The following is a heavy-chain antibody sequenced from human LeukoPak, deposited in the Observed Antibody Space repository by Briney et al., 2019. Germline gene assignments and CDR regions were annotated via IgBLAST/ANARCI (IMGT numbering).Heavy chain of an antibody. CDR1: GFTFSDYY. V-gene: IGHV3-11*01. CDR3: ARRRDSGSLQHFDY. Sequence: GGSLRLSCAASGFTFSDYYMSWIRQAPGKGLEWVSYISSSGSTIYYADSVKGRFTISRDNAKNPLYLQMNSLRAEDTAVYYCARRRDSGSLQHFDYWGQGTLVTVSS. D-gene: IGHD1-26*01. J-gene: IGHJ4*02. CDR2: ISSSGSTI.